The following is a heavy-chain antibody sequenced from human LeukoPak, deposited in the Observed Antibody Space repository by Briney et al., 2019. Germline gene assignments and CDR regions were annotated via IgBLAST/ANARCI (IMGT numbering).Heavy chain of an antibody. D-gene: IGHD3-3*01. CDR3: AKAPLEFRFLEWLYYYYYMDV. CDR2: IRYDGSNK. J-gene: IGHJ6*03. Sequence: GGSLRLSCAASGSTFSSYGMHWVRQAPGKGLEWVAFIRYDGSNKYYADSVKGRFTISRDNSKNTLYLQMNSLRAEDTAVYYCAKAPLEFRFLEWLYYYYYMDVWGKGTTVTVSS. CDR1: GSTFSSYG. V-gene: IGHV3-30*02.